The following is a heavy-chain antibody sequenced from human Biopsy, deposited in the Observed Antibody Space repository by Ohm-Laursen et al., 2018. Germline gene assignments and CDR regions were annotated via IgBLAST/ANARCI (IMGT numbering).Heavy chain of an antibody. CDR3: ARATNSTGWPYYYFYGMGV. V-gene: IGHV4-59*01. Sequence: SETLSLTCPVSGGSISSDYWSWIRQTPGKGLEWIGYIYYSGSTNYNPSLKSRVTISVDTSKNQFSLRLNSVTTADTAVYYCARATNSTGWPYYYFYGMGVWGQGTTVTVSS. J-gene: IGHJ6*02. CDR1: GGSISSDY. D-gene: IGHD2/OR15-2a*01. CDR2: IYYSGST.